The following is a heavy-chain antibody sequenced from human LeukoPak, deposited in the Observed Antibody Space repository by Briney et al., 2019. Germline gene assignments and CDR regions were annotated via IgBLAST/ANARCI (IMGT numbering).Heavy chain of an antibody. J-gene: IGHJ6*03. D-gene: IGHD3-3*01. CDR2: IYYSGST. Sequence: SETLSLTCTVSGGSISSSSYYWGWIRQPPGKGLEWIGSIYYSGSTYYNPSLKSRVTISVDTSKNQFSLKLSSVTAADTAVYYCARGCYDFWSGYYSHYYYIDVWGKGTTVTVSS. V-gene: IGHV4-39*07. CDR1: GGSISSSSYY. CDR3: ARGCYDFWSGYYSHYYYIDV.